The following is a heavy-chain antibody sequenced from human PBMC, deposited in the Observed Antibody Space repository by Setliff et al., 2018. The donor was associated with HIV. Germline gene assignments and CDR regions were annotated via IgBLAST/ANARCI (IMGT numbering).Heavy chain of an antibody. V-gene: IGHV4-61*02. D-gene: IGHD6-13*01. CDR2: IYTSGST. CDR3: AREWVLAATGTGIDP. CDR1: GGSISSGSYY. Sequence: PSETLSLTCTVSGGSISSGSYYWSWIRQPAGKGLEWIGRIYTSGSTKYNPSLKSRVTISVDSSKNQFSLRLSSVTAADTAVYYCAREWVLAATGTGIDPWGQGTLVTV. J-gene: IGHJ5*02.